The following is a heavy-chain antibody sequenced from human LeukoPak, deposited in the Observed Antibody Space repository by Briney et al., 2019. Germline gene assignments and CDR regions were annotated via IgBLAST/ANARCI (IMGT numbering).Heavy chain of an antibody. D-gene: IGHD3-22*01. J-gene: IGHJ4*02. CDR1: GGFISSYY. CDR2: IYTSGST. V-gene: IGHV4-4*09. Sequence: PSETLSLTCTVSGGFISSYYWSWIRQPPGKGLEWIGYIYTSGSTNYNPSLKSRVTISVDTSKNQFSLKLSSVTAADTAVYYCARGHIDDSSGYYPYYFDYWGQGTLVTVSS. CDR3: ARGHIDDSSGYYPYYFDY.